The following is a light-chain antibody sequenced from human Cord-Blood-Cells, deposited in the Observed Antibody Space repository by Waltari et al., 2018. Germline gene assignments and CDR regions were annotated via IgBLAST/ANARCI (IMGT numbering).Light chain of an antibody. CDR2: KVS. CDR1: SSDVGSYNR. J-gene: IGLJ2*01. CDR3: TAYTISSTRL. V-gene: IGLV2-18*03. Sequence: QSALTQPPSVSGSPGQYVTISCTGTSSDVGSYNRVSWYQQPPATAPKLMIYKVSNRPTVSPGRFSESKCSDTASLTTVALHAEDEADYYCTAYTISSTRLIAGGTKLTVL.